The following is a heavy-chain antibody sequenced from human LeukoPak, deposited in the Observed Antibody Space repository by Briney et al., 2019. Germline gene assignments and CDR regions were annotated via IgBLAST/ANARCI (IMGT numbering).Heavy chain of an antibody. V-gene: IGHV3-15*05. CDR3: AHIAVGQSDFDH. CDR1: GITFSNAW. J-gene: IGHJ4*02. D-gene: IGHD6-19*01. CDR2: IKSKAGGEIR. Sequence: GGSLRLSCAVSGITFSNAWMTWVRQAPGKGPEWVGRIKSKAGGEIRDYAAPVKGRFTISRDDSIDTVYLEMSGLKTEDTAMYYCAHIAVGQSDFDHWGQGTLVTVSS.